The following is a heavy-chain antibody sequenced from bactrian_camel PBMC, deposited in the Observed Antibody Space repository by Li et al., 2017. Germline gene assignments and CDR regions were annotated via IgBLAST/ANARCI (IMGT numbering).Heavy chain of an antibody. CDR3: AAVAEGRTVEGGVSLWTLFESGY. J-gene: IGHJ4*01. D-gene: IGHD3*01. CDR1: GLVYPFWS. V-gene: IGHV3S61*01. CDR2: IDSRGTT. Sequence: HVQLVESGGGSVQAGGSLRLSCAASGLVYPFWSMAWFRQAPGKEREGVARIDSRGTTEYVDSVKGRFTVFKGNAGKTLYLQMNSLRPEDTAMYYCAAVAEGRTVEGGVSLWTLFESGYWGQGTQVTVS.